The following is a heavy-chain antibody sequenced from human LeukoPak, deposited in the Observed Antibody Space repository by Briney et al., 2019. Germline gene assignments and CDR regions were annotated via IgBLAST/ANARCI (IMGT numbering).Heavy chain of an antibody. V-gene: IGHV4-4*07. CDR1: GASISSYY. CDR2: IYTSGST. CDR3: VRDREGFDP. Sequence: SETLSLTCVVSGASISSYYWTWIRQPAGKGLEWIGRIYTSGSTTYNPSLKSRVTMSVDTSKNQFSLNLTSVTAADTAVYYCVRDREGFDPWGQGTLVTVSS. J-gene: IGHJ5*02.